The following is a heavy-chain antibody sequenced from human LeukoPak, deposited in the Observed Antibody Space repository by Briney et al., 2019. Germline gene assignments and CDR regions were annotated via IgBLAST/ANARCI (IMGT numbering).Heavy chain of an antibody. D-gene: IGHD3-22*01. Sequence: VASVKVSCEASGGTFSSYAISWVRQAPGQGLEWMGGIIPIFGTANYAQKFQGRVTITADESTSTAYMELSSLRSEDTAVYYCAIKYYYDSSGYYNHKFDYWGQGTLVTVSS. CDR1: GGTFSSYA. V-gene: IGHV1-69*13. J-gene: IGHJ4*02. CDR3: AIKYYYDSSGYYNHKFDY. CDR2: IIPIFGTA.